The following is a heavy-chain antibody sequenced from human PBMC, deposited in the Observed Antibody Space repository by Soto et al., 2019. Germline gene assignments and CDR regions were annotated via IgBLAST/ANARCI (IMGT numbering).Heavy chain of an antibody. J-gene: IGHJ6*02. CDR1: GFTFSYYP. Sequence: QMQLVESGGGAVQPGRSLRLSCAASGFTFSYYPMHWVRQAPGKGLAWVAVISFDGSNKYYADSVKGRFTIYRDNSKNTLYLQMNRLGGEDTAVYYCALVPGAMVAILYIYPLDGRETLSDVDVWGQGTTVTVSS. CDR2: ISFDGSNK. CDR3: ALVPGAMVAILYIYPLDGRETLSDVDV. V-gene: IGHV3-30*04. D-gene: IGHD5-18*01.